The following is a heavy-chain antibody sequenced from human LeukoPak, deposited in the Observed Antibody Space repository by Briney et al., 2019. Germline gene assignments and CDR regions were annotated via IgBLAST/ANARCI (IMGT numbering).Heavy chain of an antibody. Sequence: PGGCLRLSCVPSGITFGMYAMTWVRHAPRGGLEWGSSISGTGETTHHADSVQGRFTISRDHSKKPVYLQMHKLRGVGTAVYFCACGNDYFDSDGYYLESLQYWGEGTLVTVSS. J-gene: IGHJ1*01. CDR3: ACGNDYFDSDGYYLESLQY. V-gene: IGHV3-23*01. CDR1: GITFGMYA. D-gene: IGHD3-22*01. CDR2: ISGTGETT.